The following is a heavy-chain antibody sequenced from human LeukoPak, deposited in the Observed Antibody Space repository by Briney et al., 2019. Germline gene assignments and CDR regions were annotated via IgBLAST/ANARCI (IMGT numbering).Heavy chain of an antibody. CDR2: INHSGGT. Sequence: PSETLSLTCTVSGGSISSYYWSWIRQPPGKGLEWIGEINHSGGTNYNPSLKSRVTISVDTSKNQFSLKLSSVTAADTAVYYCARRRVCSGGSCGAFDIWGQGTMVTVSS. CDR3: ARRRVCSGGSCGAFDI. CDR1: GGSISSYY. V-gene: IGHV4-34*01. J-gene: IGHJ3*02. D-gene: IGHD2-15*01.